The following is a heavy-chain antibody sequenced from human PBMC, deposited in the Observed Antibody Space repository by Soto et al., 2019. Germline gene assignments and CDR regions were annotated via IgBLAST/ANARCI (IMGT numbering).Heavy chain of an antibody. CDR1: GGSIGTYYW. D-gene: IGHD3-10*01. CDR2: IDWDDDK. Sequence: TLSLTCTVSGGSIGTYYWSWIRQPPGKALEWLALIDWDDDKYYSTPLKTRLTISKDTSKNQVVLTMTNMDPVDTATYYCARHEPGHHDYGSGSTIYFDYWGQGTLVTVSS. J-gene: IGHJ4*02. V-gene: IGHV2-70*01. CDR3: ARHEPGHHDYGSGSTIYFDY.